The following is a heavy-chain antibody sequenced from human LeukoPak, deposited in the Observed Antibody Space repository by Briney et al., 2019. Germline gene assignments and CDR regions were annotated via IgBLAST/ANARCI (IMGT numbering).Heavy chain of an antibody. CDR2: IYYSGST. Sequence: SETLSLTCTVSGGSISSSSYYWGWIRQPPGKGLEWIGSIYYSGSTYYNPSLKSRVTISVDTSKNQFSLKLSSVTAADTAVYYCARLRYCSSISCYFWFDPWGQGTLVTVSS. J-gene: IGHJ5*02. D-gene: IGHD2-2*01. CDR3: ARLRYCSSISCYFWFDP. V-gene: IGHV4-39*01. CDR1: GGSISSSSYY.